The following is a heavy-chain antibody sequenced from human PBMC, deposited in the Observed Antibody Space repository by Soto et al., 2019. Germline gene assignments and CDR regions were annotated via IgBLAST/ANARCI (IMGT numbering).Heavy chain of an antibody. CDR3: TTDSSRTITMVRGVIIPRYYYYGMDV. CDR1: GFTFSNAW. V-gene: IGHV3-15*07. CDR2: IKSKTDGGTT. J-gene: IGHJ6*02. D-gene: IGHD3-10*01. Sequence: GGSLRLSCAASGFTFSNAWMNWVRQAPGKGLEWVGRIKSKTDGGTTDYAAPVKGRFTISRDYSKNTLYLQMNSLKTEDTAVYYCTTDSSRTITMVRGVIIPRYYYYGMDVWGQGTTVTVSS.